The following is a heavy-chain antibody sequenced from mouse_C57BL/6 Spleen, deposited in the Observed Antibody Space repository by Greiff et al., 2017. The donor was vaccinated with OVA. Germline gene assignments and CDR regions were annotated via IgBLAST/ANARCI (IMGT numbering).Heavy chain of an antibody. J-gene: IGHJ3*01. CDR2: INPSNGGT. CDR1: GYTFTSYW. Sequence: QVQLQQPGTELVKPGASVKLSCKAFGYTFTSYWMHWVKQRPGQGLEWIGNINPSNGGTNYNEKFKSKATLTVDKSSSTAYMQLSSLTSEDSAVYYCAREAYGNYEAWFAYWGQGTLVTVSA. V-gene: IGHV1-53*01. CDR3: AREAYGNYEAWFAY. D-gene: IGHD2-1*01.